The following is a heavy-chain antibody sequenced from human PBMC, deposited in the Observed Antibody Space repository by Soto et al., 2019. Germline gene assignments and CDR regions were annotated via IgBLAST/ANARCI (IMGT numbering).Heavy chain of an antibody. J-gene: IGHJ3*02. V-gene: IGHV1-69*13. Sequence: SVKVSCKASGGTFNNYAISWVRQAPGQGLGWMGGIIPLFGTTNYAQKFQGRVTITADESTSTAYMELSSLRSEDTAFYYCARPRSHYYDRSAERAFDIWGQGTMVTVSS. CDR3: ARPRSHYYDRSAERAFDI. CDR1: GGTFNNYA. CDR2: IIPLFGTT. D-gene: IGHD3-22*01.